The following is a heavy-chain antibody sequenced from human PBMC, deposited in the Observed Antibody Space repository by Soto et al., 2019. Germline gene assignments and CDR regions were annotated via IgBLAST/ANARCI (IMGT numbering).Heavy chain of an antibody. CDR2: IYWDDDK. J-gene: IGHJ4*02. V-gene: IGHV2-5*02. CDR1: GFSLSTSGVG. Sequence: QITLKESGPPLVKPTQTLTLTCTFSGFSLSTSGVGVGWIRQPPGKALEWLALIYWDDDKRYSPSLKSRLTNXKXXSKNQVVLTKTNMDPVATATYYCAHRHGQQLLFAYWGQGTLVTVSS. D-gene: IGHD6-13*01. CDR3: AHRHGQQLLFAY.